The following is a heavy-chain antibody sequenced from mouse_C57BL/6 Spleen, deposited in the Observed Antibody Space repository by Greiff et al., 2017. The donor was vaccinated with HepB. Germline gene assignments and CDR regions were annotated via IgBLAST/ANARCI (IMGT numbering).Heavy chain of an antibody. CDR1: GYTFTSYT. D-gene: IGHD2-1*01. CDR2: INPSSGYT. Sequence: QVQLQQSGAELARPGASVKMSCKASGYTFTSYTMHWVKQRPGQGLEWIGYINPSSGYTKYNQKFKDKATLTADKSSSTAYMQLSSLTSEDSAVYYCARSAYGKVLFDYWGQGPTLTVSS. J-gene: IGHJ2*01. CDR3: ARSAYGKVLFDY. V-gene: IGHV1-4*01.